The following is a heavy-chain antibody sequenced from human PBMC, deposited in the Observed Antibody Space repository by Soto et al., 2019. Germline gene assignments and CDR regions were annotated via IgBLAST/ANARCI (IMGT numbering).Heavy chain of an antibody. CDR2: IIPIFGTA. CDR1: GGTFSSYA. V-gene: IGHV1-69*12. CDR3: ARAIPMPTVTTFSPAFDY. D-gene: IGHD4-17*01. J-gene: IGHJ4*02. Sequence: QVQLVQSGAEVKKPGSSVKVSCKASGGTFSSYAISWVRQAPGQGLEWMGGIIPIFGTANYAQKFQGRVTITADESTSPAYMELSSLRSADTAVYYCARAIPMPTVTTFSPAFDYWGQGTLVTVSS.